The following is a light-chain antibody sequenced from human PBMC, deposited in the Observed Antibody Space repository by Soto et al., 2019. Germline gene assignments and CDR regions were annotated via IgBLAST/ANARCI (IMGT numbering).Light chain of an antibody. CDR3: QQFNRS. J-gene: IGKJ3*01. Sequence: AIQLTQSPSSLSASVGDRVTITCRASQGISSALAWYQQKPGKAPKLLIYDASSLESGVPSRFSGSGSGTDFPLTISSLQPEDFATYYCQQFNRSFGPGTKVDIK. CDR1: QGISSA. V-gene: IGKV1-13*02. CDR2: DAS.